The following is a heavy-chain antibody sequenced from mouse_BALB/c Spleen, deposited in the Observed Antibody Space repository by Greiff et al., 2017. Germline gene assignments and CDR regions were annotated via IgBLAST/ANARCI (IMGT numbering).Heavy chain of an antibody. CDR3: ASYYWYDAMDY. Sequence: VQRVESGPGLVAPSQSLSITCTVSGFSLTSYGVHWVRQPPGKGLEWLGVIWAGGSTNYNSALMSRLSISEDNSKSQVFLKMNSLQTDDTAMYYCASYYWYDAMDYWGQGTSVTVSS. V-gene: IGHV2-9*02. CDR1: GFSLTSYG. D-gene: IGHD2-1*01. CDR2: IWAGGST. J-gene: IGHJ4*01.